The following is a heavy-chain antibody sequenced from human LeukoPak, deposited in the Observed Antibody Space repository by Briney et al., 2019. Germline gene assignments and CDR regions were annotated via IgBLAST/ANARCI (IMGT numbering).Heavy chain of an antibody. CDR3: ARGAVEGFDY. Sequence: KPSETLSLTCAVYGESFSGYYWSWIRQPPGKGLEWIGEINHSGTTNYNPSLKSRVTISVDTSKNQFSLKLSSVTAADTAVYYCARGAVEGFDYWGQGTLVTVSS. CDR1: GESFSGYY. CDR2: INHSGTT. J-gene: IGHJ4*02. V-gene: IGHV4-34*01.